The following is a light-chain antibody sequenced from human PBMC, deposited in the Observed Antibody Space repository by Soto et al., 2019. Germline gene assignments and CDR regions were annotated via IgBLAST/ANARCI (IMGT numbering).Light chain of an antibody. CDR3: QQYGNSPWT. V-gene: IGKV3-20*01. CDR2: GAS. Sequence: EIVLTQSRGTLSLSPGERATLSCRASQSVRSSYLAWYQQKPGQAPRLFIYGASSRATGIPDRFSGSGSGTDFTLTISRLEPEDFAVYHCQQYGNSPWTFGQGTKVDIK. J-gene: IGKJ1*01. CDR1: QSVRSSY.